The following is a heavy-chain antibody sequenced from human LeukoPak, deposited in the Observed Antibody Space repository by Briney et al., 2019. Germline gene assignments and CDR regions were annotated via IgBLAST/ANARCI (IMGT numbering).Heavy chain of an antibody. Sequence: SGTLSLTCGVSGDSISSYNWWSWVRQPPGRRLEWIGEIYHSGSTNYNPSLKTRVTISVDKSKNQFFLKLRSVTAADTAIYYCARRSNKAIDYWGQGTLVTVSS. CDR3: ARRSNKAIDY. CDR2: IYHSGST. CDR1: GDSISSYNW. V-gene: IGHV4-4*02. J-gene: IGHJ4*02. D-gene: IGHD2-8*01.